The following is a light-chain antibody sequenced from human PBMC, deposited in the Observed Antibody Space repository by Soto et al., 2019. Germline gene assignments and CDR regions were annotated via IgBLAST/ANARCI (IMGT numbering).Light chain of an antibody. J-gene: IGLJ2*01. CDR3: CSYAGSYTVV. Sequence: QSALTQPRSVSGSPGQSVTISCTGTSSDVGNYNYVSWYQQHPGKAPKLMIYDVSKRPSGVPDRFSGSKPGNTASLTISGLQAEDEADYYCCSYAGSYTVVFGGGTKLTVL. V-gene: IGLV2-11*01. CDR2: DVS. CDR1: SSDVGNYNY.